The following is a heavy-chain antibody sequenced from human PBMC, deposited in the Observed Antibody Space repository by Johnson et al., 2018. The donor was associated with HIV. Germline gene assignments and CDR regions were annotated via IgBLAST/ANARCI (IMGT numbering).Heavy chain of an antibody. CDR3: ARPLGPPLWHDAFDI. CDR2: IWYDGSNK. CDR1: GFTFSSYG. J-gene: IGHJ3*02. V-gene: IGHV3-30*19. Sequence: QVQLVESGGGVVQPGGSLRLSCVASGFTFSSYGMHWVRQAPGKGPEWVAVIWYDGSNKYYADSVKGRFTISRDNSKNTLYLQMNSLRAEDTAVDYCARPLGPPLWHDAFDIWGQGTMVTVSS. D-gene: IGHD3-16*01.